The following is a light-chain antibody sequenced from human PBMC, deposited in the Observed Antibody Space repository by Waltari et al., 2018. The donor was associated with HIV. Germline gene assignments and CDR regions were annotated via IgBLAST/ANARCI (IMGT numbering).Light chain of an antibody. Sequence: QSALTQPASVSGSPGQSITISCSGTTSDVGGYNYVSWYQQHPGKAPKFMIYDVSKRPSGVSNRFSGSKSGNTASLTISGLQAEDEADYYCSSYTSSSPWVFGGGTKLTVL. CDR1: TSDVGGYNY. CDR2: DVS. J-gene: IGLJ3*02. V-gene: IGLV2-14*01. CDR3: SSYTSSSPWV.